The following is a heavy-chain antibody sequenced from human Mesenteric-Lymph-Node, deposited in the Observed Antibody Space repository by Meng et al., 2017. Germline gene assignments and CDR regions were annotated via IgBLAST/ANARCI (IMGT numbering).Heavy chain of an antibody. CDR1: GFTFSDYW. CDR2: IKQDGGEK. D-gene: IGHD2-8*02. Sequence: GESLKISCVASGFTFSDYWMTWVRQSPGKGLEWVANIKQDGGEKYYVDSVKGRFTISRDNAENSLYLQMDSLRAEDTAVYYCARDHGGVNYYYYGMDVWGQGTTVTVSS. V-gene: IGHV3-7*01. CDR3: ARDHGGVNYYYYGMDV. J-gene: IGHJ6*02.